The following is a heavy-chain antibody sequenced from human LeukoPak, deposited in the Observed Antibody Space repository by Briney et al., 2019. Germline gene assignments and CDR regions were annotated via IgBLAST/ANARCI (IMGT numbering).Heavy chain of an antibody. CDR2: IYYSGST. J-gene: IGHJ4*02. CDR3: ARARGYSYGYAFDY. CDR1: GGSISSYY. Sequence: SETLSLTCTVSGGSISSYYWSWIRQPPGKGLEWIGYIYYSGSTNYNPSLKSRVTISVDTFKNQFSLKLSSVTAADTAVYYCARARGYSYGYAFDYWGQGTLVTVSS. D-gene: IGHD5-18*01. V-gene: IGHV4-59*01.